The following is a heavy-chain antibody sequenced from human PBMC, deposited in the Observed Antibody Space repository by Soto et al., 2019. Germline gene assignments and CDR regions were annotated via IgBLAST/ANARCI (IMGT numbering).Heavy chain of an antibody. CDR1: GGSISTGGYY. Sequence: QVQLQESGPGLVKPSQTMSLTCTVSGGSISTGGYYWTWIRQHPGKGLEGIGYVYYSESTYYNPSLRSRVTTSVDTSKNQFSLKLSSVTAADTAVYYWARGLSVTLFDNWGQGTLVTVSS. CDR2: VYYSEST. CDR3: ARGLSVTLFDN. V-gene: IGHV4-31*03. J-gene: IGHJ4*02. D-gene: IGHD4-17*01.